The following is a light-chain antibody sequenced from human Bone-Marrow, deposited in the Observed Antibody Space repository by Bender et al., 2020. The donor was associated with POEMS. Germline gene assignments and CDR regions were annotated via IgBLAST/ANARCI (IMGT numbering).Light chain of an antibody. CDR1: SSDAGTYNL. CDR2: EGT. J-gene: IGLJ2*01. V-gene: IGLV2-14*02. CDR3: NSYTSNGVL. Sequence: QSALTQPASVSGSPGQSITISCTGVSSDAGTYNLVSWYQQHPGKVPKLVIYEGTKRPSGVSNRFSASKSGNTASLTISGLQAEDEADYYCNSYTSNGVLFGGGTKLTVL.